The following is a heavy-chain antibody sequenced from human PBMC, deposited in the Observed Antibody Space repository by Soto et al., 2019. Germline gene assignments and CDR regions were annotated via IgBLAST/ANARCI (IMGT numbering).Heavy chain of an antibody. J-gene: IGHJ3*02. D-gene: IGHD3-10*01. CDR2: IYYSGST. Sequence: QLQLQESGPGLVKPSETLSLTCTVSGGSISSSSYYWGWIRQPPGKGLEWIGSIYYSGSTYYNPSLKSRVTISVDTPTNYFSLKLSSVTAADTAVYDCARHTPITIVRGTAFDIWGQGTMVTVSS. CDR1: GGSISSSSYY. V-gene: IGHV4-39*01. CDR3: ARHTPITIVRGTAFDI.